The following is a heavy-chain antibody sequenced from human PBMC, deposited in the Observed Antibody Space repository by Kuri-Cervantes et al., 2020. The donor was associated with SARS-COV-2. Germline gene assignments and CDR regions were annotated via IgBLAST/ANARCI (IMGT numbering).Heavy chain of an antibody. CDR1: GGSISSGDYY. CDR3: ARNQVGGYYYYMDV. D-gene: IGHD1-26*01. J-gene: IGHJ6*03. V-gene: IGHV4-30-4*08. CDR2: IYYSGST. Sequence: LRLSCTVSGGSISSGDYYWSWIRQPPGKGLEWIGYIYYSGSTYYNPSLKSRVTISVDTSKNQFSLKLSSVTAADTAVYYCARNQVGGYYYYMDVWGKGTTVTVSS.